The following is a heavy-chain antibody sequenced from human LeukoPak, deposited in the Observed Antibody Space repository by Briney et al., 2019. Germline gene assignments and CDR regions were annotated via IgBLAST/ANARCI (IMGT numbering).Heavy chain of an antibody. Sequence: GGSLRLSCAASGFTFSSYAMSWVRQAPGKGLEWVSAISGSSDNTYYADSVKGRFTISRDNPKNMLYLQMNSLRVEDTAVYYCAKSPLRAAAGEWIDPWGQGTLVTVSS. D-gene: IGHD6-13*01. CDR3: AKSPLRAAAGEWIDP. CDR2: ISGSSDNT. CDR1: GFTFSSYA. J-gene: IGHJ5*02. V-gene: IGHV3-23*01.